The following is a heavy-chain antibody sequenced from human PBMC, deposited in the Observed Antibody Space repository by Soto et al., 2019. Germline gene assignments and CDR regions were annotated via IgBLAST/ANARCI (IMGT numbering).Heavy chain of an antibody. D-gene: IGHD6-6*01. CDR3: SNRFSGGRYSSSSDDY. V-gene: IGHV4-39*02. J-gene: IGHJ4*02. CDR2: IFYNGAT. Sequence: QLQLQESGPGLVQPSETLYLTSTVSGASINSGIYYCGWIRQPPGKGLESIGTIFYNGATYYNPYLKVRTTISVDTSKKYCSLTLSSVTAADTAVYYWSNRFSGGRYSSSSDDYWGRGVLVSVYS. CDR1: GASINSGIYY.